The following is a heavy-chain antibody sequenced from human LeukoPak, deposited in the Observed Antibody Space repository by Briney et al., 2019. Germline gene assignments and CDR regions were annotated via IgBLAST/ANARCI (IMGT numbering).Heavy chain of an antibody. J-gene: IGHJ6*03. CDR1: GYTFTSYA. CDR2: INTNTGNP. CDR3: ARARWLVVSGLNYYMDV. Sequence: ASVKVSCKTSGYTFTSYAINWMRQAPGQGLEWMGWINTNTGNPTYAQGFTGRFVFSLDTSVSTAYLQISSLKAEDTAVYYCARARWLVVSGLNYYMDVWGKGTTVTVSS. D-gene: IGHD6-19*01. V-gene: IGHV7-4-1*02.